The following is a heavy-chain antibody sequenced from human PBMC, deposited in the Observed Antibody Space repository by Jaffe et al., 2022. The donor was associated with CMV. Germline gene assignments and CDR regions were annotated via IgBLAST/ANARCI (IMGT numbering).Heavy chain of an antibody. V-gene: IGHV4-39*01. CDR1: GGSISSSSYY. CDR3: ARPSPDCGGDCYLDY. Sequence: QLQLQESGPGLVKPSETLSLTCTVSGGSISSSSYYWGWIRQPPGKGLEWIGSIYYSGSTYYNPSLKSRVTISVDTSKNQFSLKLSSVTAADTAVYYCARPSPDCGGDCYLDYWGQGTLVTVSS. D-gene: IGHD2-21*02. J-gene: IGHJ4*02. CDR2: IYYSGST.